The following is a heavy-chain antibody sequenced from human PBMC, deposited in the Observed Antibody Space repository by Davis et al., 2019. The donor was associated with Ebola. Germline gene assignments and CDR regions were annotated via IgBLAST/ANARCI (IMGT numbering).Heavy chain of an antibody. CDR1: GYTFTSYY. V-gene: IGHV1-46*01. D-gene: IGHD6-6*01. J-gene: IGHJ6*02. Sequence: ASVKVSCKASGYTFTSYYMHWVRQAPGQGLEWMGIINPSGGSTSYAQKFQGRVTMTRDTSTSTVYMELSSLRSEDTAVYYCARHGVAAQMLGYYYYYYGMDVWGQGTTVTVSS. CDR3: ARHGVAAQMLGYYYYYYGMDV. CDR2: INPSGGST.